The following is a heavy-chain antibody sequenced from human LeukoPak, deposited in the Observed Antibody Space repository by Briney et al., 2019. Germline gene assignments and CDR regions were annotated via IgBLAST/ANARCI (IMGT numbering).Heavy chain of an antibody. V-gene: IGHV5-51*01. J-gene: IGHJ4*02. CDR2: IYPGDSDS. CDR1: GYSFTSYW. CDR3: ALAYSYGIYYFDY. D-gene: IGHD5-18*01. Sequence: GESLKISCKGSGYSFTSYWIGWVRQMSGKGLEWMGMIYPGDSDSRYSPSFQGQVTISADKSISTAYLQWSSLKASDTAMYYCALAYSYGIYYFDYWGQGTLVTVSS.